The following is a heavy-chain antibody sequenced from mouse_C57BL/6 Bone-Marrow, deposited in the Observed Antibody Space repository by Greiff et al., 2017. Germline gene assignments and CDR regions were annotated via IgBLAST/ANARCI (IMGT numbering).Heavy chain of an antibody. J-gene: IGHJ4*01. D-gene: IGHD2-10*01. CDR1: GYAFTNYL. CDR2: INPGSGGT. CDR3: ARYPYTAMDY. V-gene: IGHV1-54*01. Sequence: QVQLQQSGAELVRPGTSVKVSCKASGYAFTNYLIAWVKQRPGQGLEWIGVINPGSGGTNDNEKFKGKATLTADKSSSTAYMQLSSLTSEDSAVYFCARYPYTAMDYWGQGTSVTVSS.